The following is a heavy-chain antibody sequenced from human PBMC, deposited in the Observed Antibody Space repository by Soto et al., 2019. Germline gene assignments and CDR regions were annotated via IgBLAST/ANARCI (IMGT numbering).Heavy chain of an antibody. D-gene: IGHD6-19*01. CDR1: GFSLSTSGVG. V-gene: IGHV2-5*02. CDR2: IYWDDDK. CDR3: ALTIAVAGYFDY. Sequence: QITLKESGPTLVKPTQTLTLTCTCSGFSLSTSGVGVGWIRQPPGKALEWLALIYWDDDKRYSPSLKSRLTITKDISKNQVVHTMTNMDPVDTATYYCALTIAVAGYFDYWGQGTLVTVSS. J-gene: IGHJ4*02.